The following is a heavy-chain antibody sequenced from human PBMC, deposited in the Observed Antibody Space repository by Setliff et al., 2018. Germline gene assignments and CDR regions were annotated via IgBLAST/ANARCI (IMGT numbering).Heavy chain of an antibody. J-gene: IGHJ6*02. CDR1: GYSINSDCF. CDR3: ARDQWVRSPPLYFSYSMDV. Sequence: SETLSLTCAVSGYSINSDCFWGWIRQPPGKGLEWIGTISHSGSTSYNSSLKSRVTMSLDTSKNQFSLKLTSVTAADTAVYYCARDQWVRSPPLYFSYSMDVWGQGTTVTAP. CDR2: ISHSGST. D-gene: IGHD5-12*01. V-gene: IGHV4-38-2*02.